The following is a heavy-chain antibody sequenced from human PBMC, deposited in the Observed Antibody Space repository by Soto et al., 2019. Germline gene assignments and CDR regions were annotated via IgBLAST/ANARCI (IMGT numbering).Heavy chain of an antibody. J-gene: IGHJ3*02. V-gene: IGHV2-5*02. CDR3: AHSRCNSSNCYWVFGAFEM. CDR2: IFWDDDK. CDR1: GLSLSTTGVG. Sequence: QITLKESGPTLVKPTQTLTLTCTFSGLSLSTTGVGAGWIRQPPGETLEWLALIFWDDDKRYSPSLKSRLTITKATSKNQVVLTMTNMDPADTATYYCAHSRCNSSNCYWVFGAFEMWGQGTMVTVSS. D-gene: IGHD2-2*01.